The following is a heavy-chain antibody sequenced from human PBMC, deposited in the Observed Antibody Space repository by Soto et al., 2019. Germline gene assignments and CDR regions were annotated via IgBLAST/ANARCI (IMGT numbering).Heavy chain of an antibody. CDR2: ISSSSSYT. J-gene: IGHJ3*01. CDR3: ARAPNGDYVL. V-gene: IGHV3-11*05. D-gene: IGHD4-17*01. Sequence: QVQLVESGGGLVKPGGSLRLACAASGFTFSDYYMSWIRQAPGKGLEWVSYISSSSSYTNYADSVKGRFTTSRDKAKNSLYLQMNSLRAADTAVYNCARAPNGDYVLWGQGTMVTVSS. CDR1: GFTFSDYY.